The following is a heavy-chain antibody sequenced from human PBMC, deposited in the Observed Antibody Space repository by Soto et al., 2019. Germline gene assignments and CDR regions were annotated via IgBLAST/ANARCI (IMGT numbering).Heavy chain of an antibody. V-gene: IGHV2-5*02. CDR3: ARALGSWGAYYYDY. D-gene: IGHD1-26*01. CDR2: IFWDNEK. J-gene: IGHJ4*02. CDR1: GFSLNTYGVG. Sequence: QITLKESGPTLVKPTQTLTLTCTVSGFSLNTYGVGVGWIRQPPGKALEWLALIFWDNEKRYSPSLKCRLTITTHTSKNQVVLTMTNMDPVDAGTYYCARALGSWGAYYYDYWGQGTLLTVPS.